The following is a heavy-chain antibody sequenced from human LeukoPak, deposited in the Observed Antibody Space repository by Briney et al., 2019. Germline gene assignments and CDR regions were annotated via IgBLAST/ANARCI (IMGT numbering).Heavy chain of an antibody. J-gene: IGHJ4*02. CDR2: ISGSGGYT. D-gene: IGHD6-19*01. Sequence: PGGSLRLSCAASGFTFSSYAMSWVRQAPGKGLEWVSAISGSGGYTYYADSVKGRFTISRDNSKNTLYLQMNSLRAEDTAVYYCAKDSKVAVGSYYFDYWGRGTLVTVSS. CDR3: AKDSKVAVGSYYFDY. CDR1: GFTFSSYA. V-gene: IGHV3-23*01.